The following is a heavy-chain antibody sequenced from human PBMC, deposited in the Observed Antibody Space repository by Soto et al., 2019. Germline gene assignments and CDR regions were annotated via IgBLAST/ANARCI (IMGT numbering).Heavy chain of an antibody. CDR2: INPNSGGT. Sequence: QVQQVQSGAEVKKPGASVKVSCKASGYTFTGYYMHWVRQAPGQGLEWMGWINPNSGGTNYAQKFQGWVTMTRDTSISTAYMELSRLRSDDTAVYYCARASTSSSWSGYTDYWGQGTLVTVSS. CDR3: ARASTSSSWSGYTDY. D-gene: IGHD6-13*01. V-gene: IGHV1-2*04. CDR1: GYTFTGYY. J-gene: IGHJ4*02.